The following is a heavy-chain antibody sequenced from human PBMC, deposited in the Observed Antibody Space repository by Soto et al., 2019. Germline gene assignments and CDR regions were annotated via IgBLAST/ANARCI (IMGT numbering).Heavy chain of an antibody. Sequence: ASVKVSCKVSGYTLTELSMHWVRQAPGKGLEWMGGFDPEDGETIYAQKFQGRVTMTEDTSTDTAYMELSSLRSEDTAVYYCATNRSPSYYDILTGYPTRTYYYYMDVWGKGTTVTVS. D-gene: IGHD3-9*01. J-gene: IGHJ6*03. V-gene: IGHV1-24*01. CDR3: ATNRSPSYYDILTGYPTRTYYYYMDV. CDR1: GYTLTELS. CDR2: FDPEDGET.